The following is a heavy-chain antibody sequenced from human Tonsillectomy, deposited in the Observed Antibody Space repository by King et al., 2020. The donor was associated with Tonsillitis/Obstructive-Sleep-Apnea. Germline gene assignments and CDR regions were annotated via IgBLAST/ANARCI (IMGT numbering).Heavy chain of an antibody. CDR1: GFTFSSYS. J-gene: IGHJ3*02. Sequence: VQLVESGGGLVKPGGSLRLSCAASGFTFSSYSMNWVRQAPGKGLEWVSSISSSSSYIYYADSVKGRFTISRDNAKNSLYLQMTSLRAEDTAVYYCARDFGSPDLTIFGVGGDGFDIWGQGTMVTVSS. CDR2: ISSSSSYI. V-gene: IGHV3-21*01. D-gene: IGHD3-3*01. CDR3: ARDFGSPDLTIFGVGGDGFDI.